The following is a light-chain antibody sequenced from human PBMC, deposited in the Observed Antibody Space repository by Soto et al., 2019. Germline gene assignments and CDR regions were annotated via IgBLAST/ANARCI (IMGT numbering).Light chain of an antibody. CDR1: QSVGSD. CDR3: QQYNSWPLT. V-gene: IGKV3D-15*01. J-gene: IGKJ4*01. Sequence: DIVMTQSPATLSVSPGERATLSCRPSQSVGSDLAWYQQKRGQAPRLVIYDIFTRATGVPTRIRGSGSGTEFTLTISSRQSEEVAVYYCQQYNSWPLTVGVGTKVDIK. CDR2: DIF.